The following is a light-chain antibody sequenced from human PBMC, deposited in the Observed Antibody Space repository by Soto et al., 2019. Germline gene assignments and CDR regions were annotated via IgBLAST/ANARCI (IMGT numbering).Light chain of an antibody. J-gene: IGKJ5*01. Sequence: EIVMTQSPATQSVSPGERATLSCRASQSVSSNLAWYQQKPGQAPRLLIYASSNRATGIPDRFSGSASGTDFTLTINRLEPEDFAVYYCQLYGISPHFGQGTRLEIK. CDR3: QLYGISPH. V-gene: IGKV3D-15*01. CDR2: ASS. CDR1: QSVSSN.